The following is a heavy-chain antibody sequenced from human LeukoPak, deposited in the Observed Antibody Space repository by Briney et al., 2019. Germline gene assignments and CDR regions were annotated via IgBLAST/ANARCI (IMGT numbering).Heavy chain of an antibody. D-gene: IGHD3-3*01. CDR2: IKSKTDGGTT. V-gene: IGHV3-15*01. CDR1: GFTFSNAW. Sequence: PGGSLRLSCAASGFTFSNAWMSWVRQAPGKGLEWVGRIKSKTDGGTTDYAAPVKGRFTISRDDSKNTLYLQMNSLKTEDTAVYYCAIRFLERLVSPDYWGQGTLVTVSS. CDR3: AIRFLERLVSPDY. J-gene: IGHJ4*02.